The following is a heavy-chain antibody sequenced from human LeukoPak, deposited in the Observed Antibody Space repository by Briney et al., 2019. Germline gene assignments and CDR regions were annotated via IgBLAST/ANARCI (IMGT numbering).Heavy chain of an antibody. CDR3: TRDSGTYNWLDP. CDR1: GFTFSGSA. V-gene: IGHV3-73*01. CDR2: IDKKDNFYAT. D-gene: IGHD1-26*01. J-gene: IGHJ5*02. Sequence: GGSLRLSCAASGFTFSGSAIHWVRQSSGKGPEWVGHIDKKDNFYATTSAASVTGRFTISRDDSKNTAYLRMNSLKTEDTALYYCTRDSGTYNWLDPWGQGTLVTVSS.